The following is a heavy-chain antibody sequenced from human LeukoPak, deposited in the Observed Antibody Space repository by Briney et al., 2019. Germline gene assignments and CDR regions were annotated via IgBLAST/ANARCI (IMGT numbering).Heavy chain of an antibody. D-gene: IGHD3-22*01. J-gene: IGHJ4*02. V-gene: IGHV5-51*01. Sequence: GESLKISCKASGYTFSTYWIGWVRQMPGNGLEWMGIIYPGDSDTRNSPPFQGQVTMSVDKSISTAYLQWTGLKASDTAMYYCARYYYDDNGYYPDSWGQGTLVTVSS. CDR2: IYPGDSDT. CDR3: ARYYYDDNGYYPDS. CDR1: GYTFSTYW.